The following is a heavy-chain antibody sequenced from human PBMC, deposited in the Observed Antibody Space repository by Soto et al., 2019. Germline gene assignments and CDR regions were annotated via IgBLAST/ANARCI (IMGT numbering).Heavy chain of an antibody. D-gene: IGHD6-13*01. CDR2: INPNSGGT. CDR3: ARAYRYSSSGNYYMDV. J-gene: IGHJ6*03. Sequence: ASVKVSCKASGGTFSSYAISWVRQAPGQGLEWMGWINPNSGGTNYAQKFQGWVTMTRDTSISTAYMELSRLRSDDTAVYYCARAYRYSSSGNYYMDVWGKGTTVTVSS. CDR1: GGTFSSYA. V-gene: IGHV1-2*04.